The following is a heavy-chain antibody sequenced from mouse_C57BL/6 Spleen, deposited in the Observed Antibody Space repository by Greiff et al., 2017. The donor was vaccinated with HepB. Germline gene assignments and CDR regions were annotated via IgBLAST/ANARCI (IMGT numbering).Heavy chain of an antibody. V-gene: IGHV14-4*01. J-gene: IGHJ4*01. CDR3: TTGEYYYGEGAMDY. Sequence: EVQLQQSGAELVRPGASVKLSCTASGFNIKDDYMHWVKQRPEQGLEWIGWIDPENGDTEYASKFQGKATITADTSSNTAYLQLSSLTSEDTAVYYCTTGEYYYGEGAMDYWGQGTSVTVSS. CDR2: IDPENGDT. D-gene: IGHD1-1*01. CDR1: GFNIKDDY.